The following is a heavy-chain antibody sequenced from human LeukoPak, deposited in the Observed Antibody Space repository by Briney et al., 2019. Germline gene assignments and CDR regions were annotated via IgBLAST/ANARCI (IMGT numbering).Heavy chain of an antibody. J-gene: IGHJ4*02. CDR3: VRGIVGATAPDS. V-gene: IGHV4-4*07. CDR2: IFTSGYT. D-gene: IGHD1-26*01. CDR1: GGSMSNYK. Sequence: SETQSLTCTVSGGSMSNYKWSWIRQPAGKGLEWIGRIFTSGYTNYNASVQSRVTMSVDTSKNQFSLKLSSVTAADTAVYYCVRGIVGATAPDSWGQGALVIVSS.